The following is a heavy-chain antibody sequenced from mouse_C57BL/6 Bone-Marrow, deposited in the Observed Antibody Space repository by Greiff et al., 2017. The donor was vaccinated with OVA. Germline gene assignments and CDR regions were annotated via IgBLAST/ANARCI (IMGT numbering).Heavy chain of an antibody. V-gene: IGHV7-1*01. J-gene: IGHJ1*03. CDR2: SRNKANDYTT. Sequence: EVHLVESGGGLVQSGRSLRLSCATSGFTFSDFYMEWVRQAPGKGLEWIAASRNKANDYTTEYSASVKGRFIVSRDTSQSILYLQMNALRAEDTAIYYCARDAYSNWYFDVWGTGTTVTVSS. CDR1: GFTFSDFY. CDR3: ARDAYSNWYFDV.